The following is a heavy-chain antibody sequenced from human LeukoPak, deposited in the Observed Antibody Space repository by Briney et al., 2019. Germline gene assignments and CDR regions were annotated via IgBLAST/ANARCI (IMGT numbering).Heavy chain of an antibody. CDR2: ISGDGSSI. CDR1: GFTFSSYA. J-gene: IGHJ6*02. CDR3: AKDDYGMDV. V-gene: IGHV3-23*01. Sequence: GGSLRLSCAASGFTFSSYAMSWVRQAPGKGLVWVSRISGDGSSIFYADSVKGRFTISRDNSKNTLYLQMNSPRAEDTAVYYCAKDDYGMDVWGQGTTVTVSS.